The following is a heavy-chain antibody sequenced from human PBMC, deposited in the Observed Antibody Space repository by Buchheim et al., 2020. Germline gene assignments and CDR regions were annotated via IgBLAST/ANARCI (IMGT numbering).Heavy chain of an antibody. D-gene: IGHD4-17*01. CDR2: VYPSGST. Sequence: QVQLQESGPGLVKPSGTLSLTCAVSGGSISSSNWWNWVRQPPGKGLEWIGEVYPSGSTNYNPSLKSRVTISLEKSTNQFSLKVNSLTAADTAVYYCARGETTKWYFDLWGRGTL. CDR1: GGSISSSNW. V-gene: IGHV4-4*02. J-gene: IGHJ2*01. CDR3: ARGETTKWYFDL.